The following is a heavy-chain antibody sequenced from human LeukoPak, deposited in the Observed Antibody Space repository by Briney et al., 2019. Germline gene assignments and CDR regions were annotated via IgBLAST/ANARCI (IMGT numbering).Heavy chain of an antibody. V-gene: IGHV1-69*13. CDR1: GGGFTSYA. CDR3: ASGTNAKMEFFVY. CDR2: IIPIFGTA. D-gene: IGHD2-2*01. J-gene: IGHJ4*02. Sequence: SVKVCCKASGGGFTSYAISWVRQAPGQGLEWMGGIIPIFGTANYAQKFQGRVTITADESTSTAYMELSSLRSEDTAVYYCASGTNAKMEFFVYWGQGTLVTVSS.